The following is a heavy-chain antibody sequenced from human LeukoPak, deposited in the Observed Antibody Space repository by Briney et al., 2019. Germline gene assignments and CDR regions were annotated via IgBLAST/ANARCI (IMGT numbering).Heavy chain of an antibody. V-gene: IGHV4-4*09. J-gene: IGHJ4*02. CDR3: ARLRYGYGPDLSPGVEYYFDY. Sequence: SETLSLTCTVSGRSISSYYWSWIRQPPGKGLEWIGYIYTSGSPNYNPSPKSRVHLSVDTSKNQFSLKLSSVPAADTAVYYCARLRYGYGPDLSPGVEYYFDYWGQGTLVTVSS. D-gene: IGHD5-18*01. CDR2: IYTSGSP. CDR1: GRSISSYY.